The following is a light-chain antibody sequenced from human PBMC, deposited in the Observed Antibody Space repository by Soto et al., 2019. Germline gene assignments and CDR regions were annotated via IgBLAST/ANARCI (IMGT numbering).Light chain of an antibody. Sequence: EIVLTQSPATLSVSPGERATLSCRASQSVSGDLAWYHHKPGQAPRLLXYHASTRALDTPARFAGSGSGTEFTLTISSLQPEDFASYYCQQHRSYPVTFGGGTKVDIK. CDR2: HAS. J-gene: IGKJ4*01. V-gene: IGKV3-15*01. CDR1: QSVSGD. CDR3: QQHRSYPVT.